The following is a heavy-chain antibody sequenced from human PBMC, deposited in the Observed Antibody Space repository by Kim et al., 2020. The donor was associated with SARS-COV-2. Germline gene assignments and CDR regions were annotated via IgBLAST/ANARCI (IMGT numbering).Heavy chain of an antibody. D-gene: IGHD6-19*01. CDR1: GVTFRSYA. CDR2: INGPGSSI. J-gene: IGHJ4*02. CDR3: AKDWYNSAWYVMFDN. Sequence: GGSLRLFCTVSGVTFRSYAMSWVRQAPGKGLEWVSGINGPGSSIYYADSVKERFTISRDNSKNTLYLQMNNLRAEDTAVYFCAKDWYNSAWYVMFDNWGQGTLVTVSS. V-gene: IGHV3-23*01.